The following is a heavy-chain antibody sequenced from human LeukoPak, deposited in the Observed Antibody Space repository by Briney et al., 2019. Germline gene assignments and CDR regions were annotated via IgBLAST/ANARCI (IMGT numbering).Heavy chain of an antibody. V-gene: IGHV3-48*03. Sequence: GGSLRLSCAASGFTFSSYNMNWVRQAPGKALEWVSFIATDNTIYYADGVEGRLTLSRDNAKNSLYLQMNSLRPEDTAIYYCATSLSGWGTYHYINVWGKGTTVTVSS. CDR3: ATSLSGWGTYHYINV. CDR2: IATDNTI. D-gene: IGHD6-19*01. J-gene: IGHJ6*03. CDR1: GFTFSSYN.